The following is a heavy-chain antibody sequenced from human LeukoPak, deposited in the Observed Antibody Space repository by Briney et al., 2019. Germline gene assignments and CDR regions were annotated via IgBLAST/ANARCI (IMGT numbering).Heavy chain of an antibody. V-gene: IGHV4-59*08. CDR2: IYYGGST. CDR1: GGSISSFH. D-gene: IGHD6-19*01. Sequence: SETLSLTCTVSGGSISSFHWSWFRQPPGKGLEWIGYIYYGGSTNYNPSLKSRVTISAVTSKNQFSLKLSSVTAADTAVYYCARHLAVAGTRYYFDYWGQGTLVTVSS. J-gene: IGHJ4*02. CDR3: ARHLAVAGTRYYFDY.